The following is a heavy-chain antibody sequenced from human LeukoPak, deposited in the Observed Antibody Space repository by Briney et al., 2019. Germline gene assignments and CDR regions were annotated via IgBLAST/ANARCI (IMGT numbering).Heavy chain of an antibody. Sequence: PGRSLTLSCAASGFTFSSYGMHWVRQAPGKGLEWVAVIWYDGSNKYYADSVKGRFTISRDNSKNTLYLQMNSLRAEDTAVYYCAKTDSSGYILDYWGQGTLVTVSS. D-gene: IGHD3-22*01. CDR3: AKTDSSGYILDY. CDR1: GFTFSSYG. J-gene: IGHJ4*02. V-gene: IGHV3-33*06. CDR2: IWYDGSNK.